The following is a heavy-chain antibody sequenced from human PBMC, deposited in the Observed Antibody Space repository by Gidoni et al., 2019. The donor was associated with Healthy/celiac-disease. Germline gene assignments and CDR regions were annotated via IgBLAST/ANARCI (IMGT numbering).Heavy chain of an antibody. CDR3: ARDLPESIVVVTASLDY. D-gene: IGHD2-21*02. V-gene: IGHV3-33*01. CDR2: IWYDGSNK. J-gene: IGHJ4*02. Sequence: QVQLVGSWGAVVQPGRSLILSCAASGFTFNIYGMHWVRPAPGKGLAWFAVIWYDGSNKYYADSVKGRFTISRDNSKNTMYLQMNSLRAEDTAVYYCARDLPESIVVVTASLDYWGQGTLVTVSS. CDR1: GFTFNIYG.